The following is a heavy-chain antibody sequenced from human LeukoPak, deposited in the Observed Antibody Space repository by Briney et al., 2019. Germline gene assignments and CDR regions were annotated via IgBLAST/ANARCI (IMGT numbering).Heavy chain of an antibody. V-gene: IGHV4-59*01. CDR2: IYDSGSP. J-gene: IGHJ3*02. CDR3: ARDFFAKSATFVAFDI. CDR1: GGSIGSYY. D-gene: IGHD3-16*01. Sequence: PSETLSLTCTVSGGSIGSYYWNWIRQPPGKGLEWIGNIYDSGSPNYNPSLMSRVTISLDTSKNQFSLKLNSVTAADTAVYYCARDFFAKSATFVAFDIWGPGTMVTVSS.